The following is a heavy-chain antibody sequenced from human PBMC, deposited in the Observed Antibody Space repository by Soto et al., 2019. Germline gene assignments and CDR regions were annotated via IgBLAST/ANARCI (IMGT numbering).Heavy chain of an antibody. D-gene: IGHD6-13*01. Sequence: EVQLLESGGGLVQPGGSLRLSCAASGSTFSSYAMSWVRQAPGKGLEWVSAISGSGGSTYYADSVKGRFTISRDNSKNTLYLQMNSLRAEDTAVYYCATGGAAVGDYYYYGMDVWGQGTTVTVSS. V-gene: IGHV3-23*01. CDR2: ISGSGGST. CDR3: ATGGAAVGDYYYYGMDV. J-gene: IGHJ6*02. CDR1: GSTFSSYA.